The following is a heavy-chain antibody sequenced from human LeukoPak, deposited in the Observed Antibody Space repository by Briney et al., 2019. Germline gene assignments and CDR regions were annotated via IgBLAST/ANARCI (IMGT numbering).Heavy chain of an antibody. J-gene: IGHJ4*02. D-gene: IGHD6-19*01. V-gene: IGHV4-59*01. Sequence: PSETLSLTCTVSGGSISSYHWSWIRQPPGKGLEWIGYIYYSGSTNYNPSLKSRVTISVDTSKNQFSLKLSSVTAADTAVYYCARGGAVAGWDYFDYWGQGTLVTVSS. CDR1: GGSISSYH. CDR3: ARGGAVAGWDYFDY. CDR2: IYYSGST.